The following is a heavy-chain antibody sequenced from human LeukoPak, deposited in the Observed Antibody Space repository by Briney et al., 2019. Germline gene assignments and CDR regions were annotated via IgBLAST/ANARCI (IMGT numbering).Heavy chain of an antibody. CDR1: RFSSSSYA. CDR3: AKDVGRYGGKREFDY. J-gene: IGHJ4*02. CDR2: ITYDGSSK. V-gene: IGHV3-30-3*01. D-gene: IGHD4-23*01. Sequence: GGSLRLSCAPSRFSSSSYAMHWVRQAPGKGLEWVAVITYDGSSKYCADSVQRRLSISRDNSKHTLFLQMNSLRAEDTAVFYCAKDVGRYGGKREFDYWGQGTLVTVSS.